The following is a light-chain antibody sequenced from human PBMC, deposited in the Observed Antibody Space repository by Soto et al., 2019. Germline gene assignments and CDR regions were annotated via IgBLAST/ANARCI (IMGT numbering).Light chain of an antibody. J-gene: IGKJ4*01. CDR1: QSVSSSY. CDR3: QQYGSSPLT. CDR2: GAS. Sequence: EIVLTQSPGTLYLSPGERATLSCRASQSVSSSYLAWYQQKPGQAPRLLIYGASSRATGIPDRFSGSGSGTDFTLTISRLEPEDFVVYYCQQYGSSPLTFGGGTKVEIK. V-gene: IGKV3-20*01.